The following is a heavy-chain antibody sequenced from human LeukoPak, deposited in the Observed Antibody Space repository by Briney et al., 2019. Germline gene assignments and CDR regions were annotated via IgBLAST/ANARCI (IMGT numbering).Heavy chain of an antibody. Sequence: GSSVKVSCKASGGTFSSDAISWVRQAPGQGLEWMGRIIPLLGIANYAQKFQGRVTITADKSTSTAYMELSSLRSEDTAVYYCATLSPFSGYEVDYWGQGTLVTVYS. D-gene: IGHD5-12*01. CDR3: ATLSPFSGYEVDY. CDR1: GGTFSSDA. V-gene: IGHV1-69*04. CDR2: IIPLLGIA. J-gene: IGHJ4*02.